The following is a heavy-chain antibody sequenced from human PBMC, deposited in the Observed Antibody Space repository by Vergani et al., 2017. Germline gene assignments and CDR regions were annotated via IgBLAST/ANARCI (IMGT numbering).Heavy chain of an antibody. D-gene: IGHD6-6*01. J-gene: IGHJ2*01. CDR2: IIPIFGTA. CDR1: GGTFSSYA. CDR3: ASERSIAARSPAYFDL. Sequence: QVQLVQSGAEVKKPGSSVKVSCKASGGTFSSYAISWVRQAPGQGLEWMGGIIPIFGTANYAQKFQGRVTITADESTSTAYMELSSLRSADTAVYYCASERSIAARSPAYFDLWGRGTLVTVSS. V-gene: IGHV1-69*01.